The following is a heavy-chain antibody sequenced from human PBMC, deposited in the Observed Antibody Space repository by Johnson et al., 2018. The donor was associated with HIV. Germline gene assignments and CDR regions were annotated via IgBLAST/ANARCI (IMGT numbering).Heavy chain of an antibody. V-gene: IGHV3-53*01. CDR2: IYSGGST. D-gene: IGHD3-22*01. CDR1: GFTVSSNY. Sequence: VQLVESGGGLVKPGGSLRLSCAASGFTVSSNYMSWVRQAPGKGLEWVSVIYSGGSTYYADSVKGRFAISRDNSKNTLYLQMNSLRAEDTAVYYCARDKSSGYFDAFDNWGQGTMVTVSS. CDR3: ARDKSSGYFDAFDN. J-gene: IGHJ3*02.